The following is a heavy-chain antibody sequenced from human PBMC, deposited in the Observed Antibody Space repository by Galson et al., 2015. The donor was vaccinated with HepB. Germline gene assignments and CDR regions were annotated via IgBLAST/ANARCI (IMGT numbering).Heavy chain of an antibody. Sequence: SPRLSCAASGFTAASNYMTRSRQPPGEGLEWVSSIYSGGETYYADYVKGRFDTSRDNSKNTLYLQMNRLRAEETAVYYCASDGPNSGGWYVYWGQGTLVTVSP. CDR2: IYSGGET. J-gene: IGHJ4*02. D-gene: IGHD6-19*01. CDR3: ASDGPNSGGWYVY. V-gene: IGHV3-53*01. CDR1: GFTAASNY.